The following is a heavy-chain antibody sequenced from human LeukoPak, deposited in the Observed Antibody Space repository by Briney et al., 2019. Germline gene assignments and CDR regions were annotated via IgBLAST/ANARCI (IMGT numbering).Heavy chain of an antibody. D-gene: IGHD3-22*01. V-gene: IGHV1-2*06. Sequence: ASVKVSCKASGYTFTGYCMHWVRQAPGQGLEWMGRINPNSGGTNYAQKFQGRVTMTRDTSISTAYMELSRLRSDDTAVYYCARQIGYYYDSSGYYFPAEFDYWGQGTLVTVSS. CDR1: GYTFTGYC. CDR2: INPNSGGT. J-gene: IGHJ4*02. CDR3: ARQIGYYYDSSGYYFPAEFDY.